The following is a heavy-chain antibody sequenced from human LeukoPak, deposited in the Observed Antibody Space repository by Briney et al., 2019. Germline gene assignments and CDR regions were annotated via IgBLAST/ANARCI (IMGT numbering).Heavy chain of an antibody. CDR1: GDSVSSNSAA. CDR3: ARGVGVGSSTYSWFDP. CDR2: TYYRSKWFN. D-gene: IGHD1-26*01. Sequence: SQTLSLTCAISGDSVSSNSAAWNWIRQSPSRGLEWLGRTYYRSKWFNDYAVSVKSRITINPDTSKNQFSLQLNSVTPEDTAVYYCARGVGVGSSTYSWFDPWGQGTLVTVSS. J-gene: IGHJ5*02. V-gene: IGHV6-1*01.